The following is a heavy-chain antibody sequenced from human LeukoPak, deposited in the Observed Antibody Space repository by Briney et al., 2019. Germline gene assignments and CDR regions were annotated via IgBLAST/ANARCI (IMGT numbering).Heavy chain of an antibody. J-gene: IGHJ6*02. CDR1: GYTFTGNY. Sequence: ASVKVSCKASGYTFTGNYMHWVRQAPGQGLEWMGWINPNSGATKYAQKFQGRVTMTRDTSISTAYMELSRLRSDDTAVYYCAKNIVVVPAAIGYYGMDVWGQGTTVTVSS. D-gene: IGHD2-2*01. V-gene: IGHV1-2*02. CDR3: AKNIVVVPAAIGYYGMDV. CDR2: INPNSGAT.